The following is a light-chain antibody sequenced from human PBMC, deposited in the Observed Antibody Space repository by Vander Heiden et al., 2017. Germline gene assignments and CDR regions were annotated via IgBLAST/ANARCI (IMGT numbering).Light chain of an antibody. V-gene: IGLV2-11*01. J-gene: IGLJ2*01. CDR2: DVG. CDR1: SRAVGGYNY. Sequence: QSALTQPRAVSGSPGQSVTISCTGTSRAVGGYNYVSWYQPPPRKAPKLMIYDVGKRPSGGHDRFAVSKPGNTASLTISGHQGGDEADYYCCAYAGSYSVVVGGGTKLTVL. CDR3: CAYAGSYSVV.